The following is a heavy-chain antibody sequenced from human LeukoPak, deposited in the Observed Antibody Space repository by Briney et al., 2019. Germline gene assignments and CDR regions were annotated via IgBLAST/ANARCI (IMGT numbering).Heavy chain of an antibody. J-gene: IGHJ6*02. V-gene: IGHV4-34*01. Sequence: SETLSLTCAVYGGSFSGYYWSWIRQPPGKGLEWIGEINHSGSTNYNPSLKSRVTISVDTSKNQFSLKLSSVTAADTAVYYCVRAPRPANDYGDYYYYYGMDVWGQGTTVTVSS. CDR2: INHSGST. CDR1: GGSFSGYY. D-gene: IGHD4-17*01. CDR3: VRAPRPANDYGDYYYYYGMDV.